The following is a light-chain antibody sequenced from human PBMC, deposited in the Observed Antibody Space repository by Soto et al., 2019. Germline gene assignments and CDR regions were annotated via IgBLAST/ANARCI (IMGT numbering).Light chain of an antibody. CDR3: QQYQSYSRT. CDR1: QSISSW. CDR2: DAS. V-gene: IGKV1-5*01. Sequence: DIQMTQSPSTLSASVVDRVTITSRASQSISSWLAWYQQKPGKAPKLLIYDASSLESGVPSRFSGSGSGTEFTLTISSLKPDDFATYYCQQYQSYSRTFGQGTKVDIK. J-gene: IGKJ1*01.